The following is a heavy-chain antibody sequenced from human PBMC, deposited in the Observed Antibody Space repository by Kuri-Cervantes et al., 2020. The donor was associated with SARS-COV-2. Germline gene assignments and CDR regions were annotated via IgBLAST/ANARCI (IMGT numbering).Heavy chain of an antibody. V-gene: IGHV3-7*01. CDR2: IKQDGSEK. CDR3: ARASAGSSWGYYYYMDV. CDR1: GFTFSSYW. Sequence: GGSLRLSCAASGFTFSSYWMSWVRQAPGKGLEWVANIKQDGSEKYYVDSVKGRFTISRDNAKNSLYLQMNSLRSEDTAVYYCARASAGSSWGYYYYMDVWGIGTTVTVSS. D-gene: IGHD1-26*01. J-gene: IGHJ6*03.